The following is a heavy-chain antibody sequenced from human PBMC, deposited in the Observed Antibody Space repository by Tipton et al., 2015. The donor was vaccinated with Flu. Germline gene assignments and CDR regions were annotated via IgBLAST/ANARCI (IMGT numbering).Heavy chain of an antibody. CDR1: GFTFSSYH. CDR2: ISGSGAST. Sequence: SLRLSCAASGFTFSSYHMSWVRQAPGKGLEWVSAISGSGASTYSADSVKGRFTISRDNSKNTLYLQMNSLRVEDTAVYYCAKGGAARPEFWGQGTLVTVSP. D-gene: IGHD6-6*01. J-gene: IGHJ4*02. CDR3: AKGGAARPEF. V-gene: IGHV3-23*01.